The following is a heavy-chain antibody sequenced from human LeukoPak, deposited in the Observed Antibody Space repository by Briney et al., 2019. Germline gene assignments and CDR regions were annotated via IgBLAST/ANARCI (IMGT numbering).Heavy chain of an antibody. CDR1: GYTITSYA. Sequence: ASVKVSCKASGYTITSYAMHWVRQAPGQRLEWMGWINAGNGNTKYSQKFQGRVTITRDTSASTAYMELSSLRSEDTAVYYCARDRGYCSSTSCPPGYWGQGTLVTVSS. D-gene: IGHD2-2*01. J-gene: IGHJ4*02. V-gene: IGHV1-3*01. CDR3: ARDRGYCSSTSCPPGY. CDR2: INAGNGNT.